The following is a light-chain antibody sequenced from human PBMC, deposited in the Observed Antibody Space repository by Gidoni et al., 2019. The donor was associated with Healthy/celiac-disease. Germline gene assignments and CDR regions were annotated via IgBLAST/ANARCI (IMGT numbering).Light chain of an antibody. CDR1: QTISSW. CDR3: QQYNSYSGT. Sequence: DIQMTQSPSTLSASVGDRVTITCRASQTISSWLAWYQQKPGKAPKLLIYDASSLERWVPSRFSGSGSGTEFTLTISSLQPDDFATYYCQQYNSYSGTFGQGTKVEIK. CDR2: DAS. V-gene: IGKV1-5*01. J-gene: IGKJ1*01.